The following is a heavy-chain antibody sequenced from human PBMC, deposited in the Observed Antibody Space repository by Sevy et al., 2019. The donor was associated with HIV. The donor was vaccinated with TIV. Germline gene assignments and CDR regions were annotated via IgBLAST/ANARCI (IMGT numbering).Heavy chain of an antibody. CDR3: AREGCTKPHDY. J-gene: IGHJ4*02. D-gene: IGHD2-8*01. CDR2: LSFGCGEI. Sequence: GSLRLSCAASGFTFSKYSMSWVRQPPGKGLEWVSTLSFGCGEINYADSVKGRFTISVDNSKSSVYLQMNNLRPEDTAVYYCAREGCTKPHDYWGQGTLVTVSS. CDR1: GFTFSKYS. V-gene: IGHV3-23*01.